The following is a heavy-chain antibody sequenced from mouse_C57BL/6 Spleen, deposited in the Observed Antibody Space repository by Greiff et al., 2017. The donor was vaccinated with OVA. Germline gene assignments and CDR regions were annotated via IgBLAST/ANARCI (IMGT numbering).Heavy chain of an antibody. J-gene: IGHJ2*01. CDR3: TRADYATVVAFDY. V-gene: IGHV1-5*01. D-gene: IGHD1-1*01. CDR1: GYTFTSYW. CDR2: IYPGNSDT. Sequence: EVQLQESGTVLARPGASVKMSCKTSGYTFTSYWMHWVKQRPGQGLEWIGAIYPGNSDTSYNQKFKGKTKLTAVTSASTAYMELSSLTNEDSAVDYCTRADYATVVAFDYWGQGTTLTVSS.